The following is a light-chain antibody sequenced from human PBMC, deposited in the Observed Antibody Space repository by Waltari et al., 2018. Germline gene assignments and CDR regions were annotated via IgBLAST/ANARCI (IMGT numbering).Light chain of an antibody. CDR3: QHYVRLPAT. Sequence: EIVLTQSPGSLSSSPGERVTLSCRASQSVSRALVWSQQKPGQAPRLLIFGASNRATGIPDRFSGSGSETDFSLTISRLEPEDFAVYYCQHYVRLPATFGRGTKVEIK. CDR2: GAS. CDR1: QSVSRA. J-gene: IGKJ1*01. V-gene: IGKV3-20*01.